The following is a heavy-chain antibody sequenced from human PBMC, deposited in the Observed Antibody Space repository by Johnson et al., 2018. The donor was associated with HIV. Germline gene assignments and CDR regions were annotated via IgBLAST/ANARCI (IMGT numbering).Heavy chain of an antibody. CDR1: GFTFSSYA. V-gene: IGHV3-30*04. D-gene: IGHD6-6*01. Sequence: QVQLVESGGGVVQPGRSLRLSCAASGFTFSSYAMHWVRQAPGKGLEWVAVISYDGTNKYYADSVKGRLTLSRDNSKNTLYLQMISLRGEDTAVCYCARDGEDSTSSSGAFDVWGRGTLVTVSS. J-gene: IGHJ3*01. CDR2: ISYDGTNK. CDR3: ARDGEDSTSSSGAFDV.